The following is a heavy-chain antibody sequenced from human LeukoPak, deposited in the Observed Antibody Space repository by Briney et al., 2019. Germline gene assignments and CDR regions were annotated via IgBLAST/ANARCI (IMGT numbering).Heavy chain of an antibody. V-gene: IGHV1-46*01. D-gene: IGHD5-24*01. Sequence: ASVKVSCKASGYTFTNYYMHWVRLAPGQGLEWVGMINPSGDATTYAQKVQGRVTMTRDTSTSTVYMDLGSLRSEDTAVYYCARRGDGYNLHYWGQGTLVTVSS. CDR2: INPSGDAT. J-gene: IGHJ4*02. CDR3: ARRGDGYNLHY. CDR1: GYTFTNYY.